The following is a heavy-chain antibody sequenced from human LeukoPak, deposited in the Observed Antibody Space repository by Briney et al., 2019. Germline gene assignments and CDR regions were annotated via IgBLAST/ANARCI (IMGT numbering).Heavy chain of an antibody. V-gene: IGHV4-61*02. CDR1: GGSISSGIYY. CDR2: IYTSGST. D-gene: IGHD3-22*01. Sequence: KSSQTLSLTCTVSGGSISSGIYYWSWIRQPAGKGLEWIGRIYTSGSTNYNPSLKSRVTISVDTSKNQFSLKLSSVTAADTAVYYCARRIVVLDAFDIWGQGTMVTVSS. CDR3: ARRIVVLDAFDI. J-gene: IGHJ3*02.